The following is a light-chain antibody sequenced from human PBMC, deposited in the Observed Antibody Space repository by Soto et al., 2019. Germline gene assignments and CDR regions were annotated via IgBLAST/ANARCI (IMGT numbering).Light chain of an antibody. V-gene: IGKV1-9*01. J-gene: IGKJ4*01. CDR2: GAS. CDR1: QAISSY. Sequence: DIQLTQSPSFLSASVGDRVTITCRASQAISSYLAWYQQKPGKPPKLLIYGASTLQSDDPSRFSGSGSGTEFTLTVSSLQAEDSATYYCQQFNDYPLTFGGGTKVEIK. CDR3: QQFNDYPLT.